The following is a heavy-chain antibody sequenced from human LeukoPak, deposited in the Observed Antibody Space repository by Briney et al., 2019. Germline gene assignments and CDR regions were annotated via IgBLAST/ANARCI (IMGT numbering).Heavy chain of an antibody. J-gene: IGHJ5*02. V-gene: IGHV5-51*01. CDR3: ARQAGVLDNWFDP. CDR2: IYPGDSDT. D-gene: IGHD3-3*01. CDR1: GYSFTSYW. Sequence: GESLKISCKDSGYSFTSYWIGWVRQLPGKGLEWMGIIYPGDSDTRYSPSFQGQVTISADKSINTAYLQWSSLKASDTAMYYCARQAGVLDNWFDPWGQGTLVTVSS.